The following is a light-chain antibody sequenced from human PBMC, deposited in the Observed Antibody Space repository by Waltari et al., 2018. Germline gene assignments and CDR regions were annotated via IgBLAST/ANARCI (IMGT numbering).Light chain of an antibody. CDR3: QTGGHGTWV. CDR1: SGHSSNV. Sequence: QLVLTQSPSASASLGASVKLTCTLNSGHSSNVVAWLQHQPEKGPRYLMKVNSDGSHSKGAGIPDRVSGSSSGAERYLTISSVQSEDEADYYCQTGGHGTWVFGGGTKLTVL. CDR2: VNSDGSH. V-gene: IGLV4-69*01. J-gene: IGLJ3*02.